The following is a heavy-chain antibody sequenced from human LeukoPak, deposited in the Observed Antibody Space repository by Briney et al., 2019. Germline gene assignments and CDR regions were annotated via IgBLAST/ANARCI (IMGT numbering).Heavy chain of an antibody. Sequence: GGSLRLSCEASGFIFSSYWMSWVRQAPGKGLEWVANIKQDGSEKYYVDSVKGRFTISRDNAKNSLYLQMNSLRAEDTAVYYCARENYAASFDYWGQGTLVTVPS. CDR1: GFIFSSYW. CDR3: ARENYAASFDY. D-gene: IGHD1-7*01. V-gene: IGHV3-7*01. J-gene: IGHJ4*02. CDR2: IKQDGSEK.